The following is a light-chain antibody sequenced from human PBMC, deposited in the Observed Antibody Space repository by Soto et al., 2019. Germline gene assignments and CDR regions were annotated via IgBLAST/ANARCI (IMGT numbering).Light chain of an antibody. CDR1: QGISSY. J-gene: IGKJ5*01. CDR3: QQLNTYPIT. Sequence: IPLTQSPSSLSASVGVRVTITCRASQGISSYLAWYQQKPGKAPKLLIYGASTLEGGVPFRFSGSGSGTDFTLTISSLQPEDFATYYCQQLNTYPITFGQGTRLEIK. CDR2: GAS. V-gene: IGKV1-9*01.